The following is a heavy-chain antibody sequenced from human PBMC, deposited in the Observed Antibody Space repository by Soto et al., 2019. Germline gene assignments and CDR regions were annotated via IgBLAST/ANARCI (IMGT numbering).Heavy chain of an antibody. CDR3: ASYSNSSAWINAFDV. V-gene: IGHV6-1*01. CDR2: TYYRSKWYN. CDR1: GDSVSGNSAA. J-gene: IGHJ3*01. D-gene: IGHD6-19*01. Sequence: SQTLSLTCAISGDSVSGNSAAWNWIRQSPSRGLEWLGRTYYRSKWYNEYAVSVESRITINPDTSKNQFSLQLDSVTAEDTAVYYCASYSNSSAWINAFDVRGQRTMVTVSS.